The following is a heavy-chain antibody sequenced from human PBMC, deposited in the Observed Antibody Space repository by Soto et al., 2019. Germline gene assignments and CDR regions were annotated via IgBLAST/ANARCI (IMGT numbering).Heavy chain of an antibody. J-gene: IGHJ4*02. D-gene: IGHD1-26*01. CDR2: IYWDDDK. CDR3: AHSRETQWELLLPPLFDY. Sequence: QITLKESGPTLVKPTQTLTLTCTFSGFSLSTSGVGVGWIRQPPGKALEWLALIYWDDDKRYSPSLKSRLTIPKDXXKXQXXLTMTNMDPVDTATYYCAHSRETQWELLLPPLFDYWGQGTLVTVSS. CDR1: GFSLSTSGVG. V-gene: IGHV2-5*02.